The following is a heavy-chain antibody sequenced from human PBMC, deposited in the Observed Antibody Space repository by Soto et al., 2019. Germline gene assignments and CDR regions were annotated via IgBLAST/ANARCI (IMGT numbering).Heavy chain of an antibody. Sequence: HPGGSLRLSCAASGFTFSSYAMSWVRQAPGKGLEWVSAISGSGGSTYYADSVKGRFTISRDNSKNTLYLQMNSLRAEDTAVYYCAKGDDILTGYLDYWGQGTLVTVPQ. CDR2: ISGSGGST. J-gene: IGHJ4*02. D-gene: IGHD3-9*01. CDR1: GFTFSSYA. CDR3: AKGDDILTGYLDY. V-gene: IGHV3-23*01.